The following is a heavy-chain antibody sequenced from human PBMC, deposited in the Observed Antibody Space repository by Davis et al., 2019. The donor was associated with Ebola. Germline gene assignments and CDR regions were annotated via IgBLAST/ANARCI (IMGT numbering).Heavy chain of an antibody. J-gene: IGHJ4*02. V-gene: IGHV3-11*01. CDR1: GFTFSNYY. D-gene: IGHD3-16*01. CDR3: ARAAPDYGKSKLVGGSDY. CDR2: ISSSGSIT. Sequence: GESLKIPCASSGFTFSNYYMSWIRQAPGKGLEWVSYISSSGSITYHADSVKGRFTISRDNAKNSLHLQMNSLRAEDTAVYYCARAAPDYGKSKLVGGSDYWGQGTLVTVSS.